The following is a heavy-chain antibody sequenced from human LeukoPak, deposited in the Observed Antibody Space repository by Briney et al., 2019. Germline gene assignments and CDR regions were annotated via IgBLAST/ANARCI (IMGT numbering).Heavy chain of an antibody. Sequence: ASVTVSCTASGYTFSDYAMHWVRLAPGQRFEWMGWIDAGNGDTRYSQKFQGRVTITRDTSASTAYIELRSLRSEDTAMYYCARGSTSDWPLDHWGQETLVTISS. CDR3: ARGSTSDWPLDH. V-gene: IGHV1-3*01. CDR2: IDAGNGDT. J-gene: IGHJ4*02. CDR1: GYTFSDYA. D-gene: IGHD2-2*01.